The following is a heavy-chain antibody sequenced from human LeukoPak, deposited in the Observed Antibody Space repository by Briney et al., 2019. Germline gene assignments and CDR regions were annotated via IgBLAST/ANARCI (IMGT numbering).Heavy chain of an antibody. CDR2: MNPNSGNT. J-gene: IGHJ3*02. D-gene: IGHD1-14*01. Sequence: ASVKVSCKASGYTFTSYDINWVRQATGQGLEWMGWMNPNSGNTGYAQKFQGRVAMTRNTSISTAYMELSSLRSEDTAVYCCARSALPDDAFDIWGQGTMVTVSS. CDR1: GYTFTSYD. V-gene: IGHV1-8*01. CDR3: ARSALPDDAFDI.